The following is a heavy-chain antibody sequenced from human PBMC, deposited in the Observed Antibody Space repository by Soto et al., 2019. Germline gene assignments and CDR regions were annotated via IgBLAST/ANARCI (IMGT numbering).Heavy chain of an antibody. D-gene: IGHD6-6*01. V-gene: IGHV5-10-1*01. Sequence: PGESLKISCKGSGYSFTSYWISWVRQMPGKGLEWMGRIDPSDSYTNYSPSFQGHVTISADKSISTAYLQWSSLKASDTAMYYCARHSNSRSSYNWFDPWGQGTLVTVSS. CDR1: GYSFTSYW. J-gene: IGHJ5*02. CDR2: IDPSDSYT. CDR3: ARHSNSRSSYNWFDP.